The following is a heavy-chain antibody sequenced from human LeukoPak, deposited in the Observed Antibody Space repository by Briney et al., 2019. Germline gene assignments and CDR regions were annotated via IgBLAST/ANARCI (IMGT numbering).Heavy chain of an antibody. CDR1: GGPLNSFY. V-gene: IGHV4-59*08. Sequence: KPSGTLALTRPVSGGPLNSFYWSWVRQPPGKGLEWIGYIYYSGSTNYNPSFKSRVAISVDTSKNQFSLKLSSVTAADTAVYYCATWGIAVAGTFDYWGQGTLVTVST. CDR2: IYYSGST. J-gene: IGHJ4*02. CDR3: ATWGIAVAGTFDY. D-gene: IGHD6-19*01.